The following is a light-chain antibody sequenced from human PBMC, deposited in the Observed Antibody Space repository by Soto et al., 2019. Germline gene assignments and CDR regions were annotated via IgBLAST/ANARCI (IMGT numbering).Light chain of an antibody. V-gene: IGKV1-39*01. CDR2: AAS. Sequence: TQMTKSPPSLSASVGDKVTIISRPSQSISSYLNWYQQNPGKAPKLLIYAASSLQSGVPSRFSGSGSGTNFSLTISSLQPEDFATYYCQQSYCTLWTFAQGTKVDIK. J-gene: IGKJ1*01. CDR3: QQSYCTLWT. CDR1: QSISSY.